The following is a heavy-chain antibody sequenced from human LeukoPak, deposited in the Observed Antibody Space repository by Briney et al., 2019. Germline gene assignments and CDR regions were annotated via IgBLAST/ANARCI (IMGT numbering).Heavy chain of an antibody. Sequence: SGTLSLTCTVSGGSISTSSYYWGWIRQPPGKGLEWIGSIYYSGSTYYNPSLKSRVTISIDTSKNQFSLKLSSVTAADTAVYYCARVVTPSTGYYYMDVWGKGTTVTVSS. V-gene: IGHV4-39*01. J-gene: IGHJ6*03. CDR1: GGSISTSSYY. CDR2: IYYSGST. D-gene: IGHD4-23*01. CDR3: ARVVTPSTGYYYMDV.